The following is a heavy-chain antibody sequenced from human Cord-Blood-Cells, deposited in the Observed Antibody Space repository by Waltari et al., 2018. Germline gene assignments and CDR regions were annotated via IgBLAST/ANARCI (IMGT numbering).Heavy chain of an antibody. V-gene: IGHV3-23*01. Sequence: LESGGGLVQPGGSLRLSCAASGFTFSSYAMSWVRQAPGKGLEWVSAISGSGGSTYYTDSVKGRFTISRDNSKNTLYLQMNSLRAEDTAVYYCAWGIAVAGDYWGQGTLVTVSS. CDR2: ISGSGGST. J-gene: IGHJ4*02. CDR1: GFTFSSYA. CDR3: AWGIAVAGDY. D-gene: IGHD6-19*01.